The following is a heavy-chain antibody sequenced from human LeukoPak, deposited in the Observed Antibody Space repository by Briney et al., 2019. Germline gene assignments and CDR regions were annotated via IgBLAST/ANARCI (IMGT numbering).Heavy chain of an antibody. V-gene: IGHV3-23*01. Sequence: PGGSLRLSCAASGFTFDDYAMHWVRQAPGKGLEWVSGISGSGVSTYYADSVKGRFTISRDNSKNTLYLQMNSLRAEDTAVYYCAKDRSYYDSSGYIYYFDYWGQGTLVTVSS. D-gene: IGHD3-22*01. CDR1: GFTFDDYA. CDR2: ISGSGVST. J-gene: IGHJ4*02. CDR3: AKDRSYYDSSGYIYYFDY.